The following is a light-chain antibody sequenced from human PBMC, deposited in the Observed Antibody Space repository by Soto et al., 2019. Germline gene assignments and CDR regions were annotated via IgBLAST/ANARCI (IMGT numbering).Light chain of an antibody. CDR2: EGN. J-gene: IGLJ1*01. V-gene: IGLV2-23*01. CDR3: CSYAGSGTFV. CDR1: SNDVGTYNL. Sequence: QSALTQPASVSGSPGQSITISCTGTSNDVGTYNLVSWYQQHPGKAPKVMIYEGNKRPSGVSDRFSASKSGNTASLTISGLQADDEADFYCCSYAGSGTFVFGTGTKLTVL.